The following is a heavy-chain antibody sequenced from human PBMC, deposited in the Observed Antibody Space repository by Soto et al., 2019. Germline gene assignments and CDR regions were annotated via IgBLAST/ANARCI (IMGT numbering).Heavy chain of an antibody. CDR3: ARDRVGRAAAGPDDYFDY. CDR2: INAGNGNT. J-gene: IGHJ4*02. CDR1: GYTFTSYA. V-gene: IGHV1-3*01. Sequence: ASVKVSCKASGYTFTSYAMHWVRQAPGQRLEWMGWINAGNGNTKYSQKFQGRVTITRDTSASTAYMELSSLRSEDTAVYYCARDRVGRAAAGPDDYFDYWGQGTLVTVSS. D-gene: IGHD6-13*01.